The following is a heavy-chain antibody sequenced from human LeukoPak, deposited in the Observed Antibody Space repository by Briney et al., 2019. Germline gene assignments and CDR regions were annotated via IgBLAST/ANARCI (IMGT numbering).Heavy chain of an antibody. CDR3: ASFAAARYYYYGMDV. J-gene: IGHJ6*02. CDR1: RSPFTSYA. V-gene: IGHV1-69*13. D-gene: IGHD6-13*01. CDR2: IIPIFGTA. Sequence: SVKVSCKASRSPFTSYAISWVRQAPGQGLEWMGGIIPIFGTANYAQKFQSRVTITANESTGTAYMELSSLRSEDTAVYYCASFAAARYYYYGMDVWGQGTTVTVSS.